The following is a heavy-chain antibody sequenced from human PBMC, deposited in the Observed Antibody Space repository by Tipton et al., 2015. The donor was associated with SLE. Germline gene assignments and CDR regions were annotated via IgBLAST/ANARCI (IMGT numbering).Heavy chain of an antibody. V-gene: IGHV4-39*07. J-gene: IGHJ6*03. CDR1: GGSISSSSYY. CDR2: IYYSGST. CDR3: ARVGSDEYSFSHHYYMDV. Sequence: TLSLTCTVSGGSISSSSYYWGWIRQPPGKGLEWIGSIYYSGSTYYNPSLKSRVTISVDTSKNQFSLKLSSVTAADTAVYYCARVGSDEYSFSHHYYMDVWGKGTTVTVSS. D-gene: IGHD2-21*01.